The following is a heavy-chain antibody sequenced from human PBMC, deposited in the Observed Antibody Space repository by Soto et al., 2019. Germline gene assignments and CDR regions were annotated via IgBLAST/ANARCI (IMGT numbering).Heavy chain of an antibody. CDR3: ARDGAIAAAGRGSGPFDY. D-gene: IGHD6-13*01. V-gene: IGHV4-34*01. CDR1: GGSFSGYY. J-gene: IGHJ4*02. Sequence: QVQLQQWGAGLLKPSETLSLTCAVYGGSFSGYYWSWIRQPPGKGLEWIGEINHSGSTNYNPSLKSRVTISVDTSKNQFSLKLSSVTAADTAVYYCARDGAIAAAGRGSGPFDYWGQGTLVTVSS. CDR2: INHSGST.